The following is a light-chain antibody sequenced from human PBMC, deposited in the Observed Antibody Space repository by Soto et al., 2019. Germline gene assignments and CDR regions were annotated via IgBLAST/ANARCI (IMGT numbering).Light chain of an antibody. J-gene: IGKJ1*01. V-gene: IGKV3-11*01. Sequence: EVVLTQSPATLSLPPGARATLSCRASQSVSSFLAWYQQTPGQAPRLLICDASNRAPGIPVRFSGSASGTEFTLTISSLQSEDFTVYYCQQYNKWPLTFGQGTKVDIK. CDR2: DAS. CDR3: QQYNKWPLT. CDR1: QSVSSF.